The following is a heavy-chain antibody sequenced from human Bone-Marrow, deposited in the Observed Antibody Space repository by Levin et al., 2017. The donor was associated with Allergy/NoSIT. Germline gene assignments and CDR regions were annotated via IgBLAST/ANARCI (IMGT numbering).Heavy chain of an antibody. CDR2: ISYDGSNK. CDR3: ARDTSPEYSYGYGGPGGGYYGMDV. CDR1: GFTFSSYA. D-gene: IGHD5-18*01. Sequence: GESLKISCAASGFTFSSYAMHWVRQAPGKGLEWVAVISYDGSNKYYADSVKGRFTISRDNSKNTLYLQMNSLRAEDTAVYYCARDTSPEYSYGYGGPGGGYYGMDVWGQGTTVTVSS. V-gene: IGHV3-30*04. J-gene: IGHJ6*02.